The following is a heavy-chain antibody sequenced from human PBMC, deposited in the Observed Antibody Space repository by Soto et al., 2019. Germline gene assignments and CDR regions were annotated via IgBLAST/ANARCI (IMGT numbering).Heavy chain of an antibody. CDR2: INQGGNT. CDR3: AGAYISSDY. V-gene: IGHV4-34*01. J-gene: IGHJ4*02. CDR1: GGSFNSYY. D-gene: IGHD1-1*01. Sequence: HVQLQQWGAGLLKPSETLSLTCAVSGGSFNSYYWSWIRQPPGKGLEWIGEINQGGNTNYNPSLKSRVTISVDTSKNQFSLKLTSVTAADTAVYYCAGAYISSDYWGEGTLVTVSS.